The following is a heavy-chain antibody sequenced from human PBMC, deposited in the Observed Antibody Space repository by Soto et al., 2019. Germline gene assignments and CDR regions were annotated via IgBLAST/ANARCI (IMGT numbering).Heavy chain of an antibody. D-gene: IGHD6-19*01. J-gene: IGHJ4*02. CDR3: ARVNGYSSGWTPYYFDY. V-gene: IGHV1-18*04. CDR2: ISAYNGNT. CDR1: GYTFTSYG. Sequence: ASVKVSCKASGYTFTSYGISWVRQAPGQGLEWMGWISAYNGNTNYAQKLQSRVTMTTDTSTSTAYMELRSLRSDDTAVYYCARVNGYSSGWTPYYFDYWGQGTLVTVSS.